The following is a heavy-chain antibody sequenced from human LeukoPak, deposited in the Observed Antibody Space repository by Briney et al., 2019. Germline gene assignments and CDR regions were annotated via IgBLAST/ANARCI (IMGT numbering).Heavy chain of an antibody. CDR1: GFTFSSYA. J-gene: IGHJ4*02. CDR2: ISGSGGST. CDR3: AKRSDDILTGYYTPENYFDY. Sequence: GGSLRLSCAASGFTFSSYAMSWVRQAPGKGLEWVSAISGSGGSTYYAASVKGRFTISRDNSKNTLYLQMNSLRAEDTAVYYCAKRSDDILTGYYTPENYFDYWGQGTLVTVSS. V-gene: IGHV3-23*01. D-gene: IGHD3-9*01.